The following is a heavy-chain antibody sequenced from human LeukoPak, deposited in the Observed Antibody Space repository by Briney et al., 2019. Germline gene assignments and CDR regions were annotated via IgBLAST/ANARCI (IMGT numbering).Heavy chain of an antibody. J-gene: IGHJ4*02. CDR1: GGSFSGYY. D-gene: IGHD3-3*01. CDR3: SRGRSFWSGYYPHDY. Sequence: PSECLSLTCAVDGGSFSGYYWSSIRQPPGKGLEWIREINHSGSTNYNPSLKSRVTISVDTSKNQFSLKLSSVTAADTGVYYCSRGRSFWSGYYPHDYWGQGTLVTVSS. CDR2: INHSGST. V-gene: IGHV4-34*01.